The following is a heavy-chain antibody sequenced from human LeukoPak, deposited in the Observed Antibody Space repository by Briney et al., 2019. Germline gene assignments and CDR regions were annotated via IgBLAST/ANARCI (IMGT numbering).Heavy chain of an antibody. J-gene: IGHJ3*02. Sequence: SQTLSLTCAVSGGSISSGGYSWSWIRQPPGKGLEWIGYIYHSGSTYYNPSLKSRVTISVDRSKNQFSLKLSSVTAADTAVYYCAASYYYGSGSAVDAFDIWGQGTMVTASP. CDR1: GGSISSGGYS. V-gene: IGHV4-30-2*01. CDR3: AASYYYGSGSAVDAFDI. D-gene: IGHD3-10*01. CDR2: IYHSGST.